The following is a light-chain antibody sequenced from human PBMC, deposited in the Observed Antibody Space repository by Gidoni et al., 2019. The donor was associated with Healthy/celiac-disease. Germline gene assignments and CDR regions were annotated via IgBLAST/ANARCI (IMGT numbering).Light chain of an antibody. J-gene: IGKJ4*01. Sequence: DIVMTQSPDSLAVSRGERATINCKSRHSVLYSSNHQNYLAWYQQKPGQPPKPLLYWASTRESGVPDPFSGSGSGTDFTLTISSLQAEDVAIYYFQQYYSTTLTFXGXTKVEIK. V-gene: IGKV4-1*01. CDR3: QQYYSTTLT. CDR2: WAS. CDR1: HSVLYSSNHQNY.